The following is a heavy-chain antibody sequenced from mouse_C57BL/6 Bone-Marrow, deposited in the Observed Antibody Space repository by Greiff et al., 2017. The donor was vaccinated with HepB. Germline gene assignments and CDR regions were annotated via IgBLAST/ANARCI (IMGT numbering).Heavy chain of an antibody. J-gene: IGHJ2*01. V-gene: IGHV1-61*01. D-gene: IGHD1-1*01. CDR2: IYPSDSET. Sequence: QVQLQQPGAELVRPGSSVKLSCKASGYTFTSYWMDWVKQRPGQGLEWIGNIYPSDSETHYNQKFKDKATLTVDKSSSTAYMQLSSLTSEDSAVYYCARFPYFSTTVVADYWGQGTTLTVSS. CDR1: GYTFTSYW. CDR3: ARFPYFSTTVVADY.